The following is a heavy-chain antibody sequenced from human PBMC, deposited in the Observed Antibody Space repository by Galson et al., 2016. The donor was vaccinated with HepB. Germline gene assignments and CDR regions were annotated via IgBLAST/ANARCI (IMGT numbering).Heavy chain of an antibody. J-gene: IGHJ4*02. V-gene: IGHV5-51*01. CDR1: GYPFSSYW. D-gene: IGHD3-22*01. CDR3: ARQVPYTSGYFDN. Sequence: QSGAEVKKPGESLKISCKTSGYPFSSYWIAWVRQTPGKGLEWLGVILPGPSQTTYSPSFQGQATISVDNSIRTAYLHWSRLKASDSAIYYCARQVPYTSGYFDNWAQGTLVTVSS. CDR2: ILPGPSQT.